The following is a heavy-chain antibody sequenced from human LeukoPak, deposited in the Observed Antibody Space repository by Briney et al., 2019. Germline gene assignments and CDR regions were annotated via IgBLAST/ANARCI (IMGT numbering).Heavy chain of an antibody. J-gene: IGHJ3*02. Sequence: ASVKVSCKASGYTFTGYYMHWVRQAPGQRLEWMGWINPNSGATEYAQKFQGRVTMTRDTSISTAYMELSRLTSDDTAVYYCARGEYVISGYRNDAFDIWGQGTMVTVSS. CDR2: INPNSGAT. V-gene: IGHV1-2*02. CDR3: ARGEYVISGYRNDAFDI. CDR1: GYTFTGYY. D-gene: IGHD3-22*01.